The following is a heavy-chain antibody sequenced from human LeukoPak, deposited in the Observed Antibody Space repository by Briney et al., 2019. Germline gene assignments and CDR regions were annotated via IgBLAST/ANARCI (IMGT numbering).Heavy chain of an antibody. Sequence: SEALALTCTVSGGSISRSSYYWGWTRQPPGKGLEWIGSIYYGGSTYYNPSLKSRVTISVDTSKNQFSLKLSSVTAADTAVYYCAENNDILTGPVFYYWGQGTLVTVSS. CDR3: AENNDILTGPVFYY. J-gene: IGHJ4*02. V-gene: IGHV4-39*01. CDR1: GGSISRSSYY. CDR2: IYYGGST. D-gene: IGHD3-9*01.